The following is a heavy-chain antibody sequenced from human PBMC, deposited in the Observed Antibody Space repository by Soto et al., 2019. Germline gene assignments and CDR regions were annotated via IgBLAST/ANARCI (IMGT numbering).Heavy chain of an antibody. CDR1: GFTFSSYS. CDR2: ISSSSSYI. D-gene: IGHD1-26*01. CDR3: AREVSEWGSYKGSFDY. Sequence: PGGSLRLSCAASGFTFSSYSMNWVRQAPGKGLEWVSSISSSSSYIYYADSVKGRFTISRDNAKNSLYLQMNSLRAEDTAVYYCAREVSEWGSYKGSFDYWGQGTLVTVSS. V-gene: IGHV3-21*01. J-gene: IGHJ4*02.